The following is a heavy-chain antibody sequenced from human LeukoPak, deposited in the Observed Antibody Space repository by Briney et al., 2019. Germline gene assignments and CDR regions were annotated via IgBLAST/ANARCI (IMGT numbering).Heavy chain of an antibody. Sequence: GGSLRLSCAASGFTFSSYAMSWVRQAPGKGLEWVSAISGSGGSTYYADSVKGRFTISRDNSKNTLYLQMNCLRAEDTAVYYCAKDNRFLYYYGSGSYYNDYWGQGTLVTVSS. CDR3: AKDNRFLYYYGSGSYYNDY. J-gene: IGHJ4*02. D-gene: IGHD3-10*01. CDR2: ISGSGGST. CDR1: GFTFSSYA. V-gene: IGHV3-23*01.